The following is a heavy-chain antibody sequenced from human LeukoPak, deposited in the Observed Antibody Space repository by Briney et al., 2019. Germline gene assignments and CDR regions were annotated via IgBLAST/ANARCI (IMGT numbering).Heavy chain of an antibody. CDR1: GYTFTSYD. Sequence: ASVKVSCMASGYTFTSYDINWVRQATGQGLEWMGWMNPNSGNTGYAQKFQGRVTMTRNTSISTAYMELSSLRSEDTAVYYCARKSPKSYYDFWSGYYTDYYHGMDVWGQGTTVTVSS. CDR2: MNPNSGNT. J-gene: IGHJ6*02. CDR3: ARKSPKSYYDFWSGYYTDYYHGMDV. V-gene: IGHV1-8*01. D-gene: IGHD3-3*01.